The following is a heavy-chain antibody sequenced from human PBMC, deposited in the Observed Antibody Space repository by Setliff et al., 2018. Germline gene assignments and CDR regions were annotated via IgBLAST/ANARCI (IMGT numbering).Heavy chain of an antibody. CDR2: VHFTGST. V-gene: IGHV4-59*01. CDR3: ARGGTYRYFDY. Sequence: SETLSLTCTVSGASIRNFYWTWIRQPPGKGLEWIGYVHFTGSTNYNPSLKSRVTMSVDVSKNQFSLKLSSVTAADTAIYYCARGGTYRYFDYWGQGTLVTVSS. J-gene: IGHJ4*02. CDR1: GASIRNFY.